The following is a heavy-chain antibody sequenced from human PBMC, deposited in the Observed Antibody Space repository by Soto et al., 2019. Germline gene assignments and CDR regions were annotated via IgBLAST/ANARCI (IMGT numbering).Heavy chain of an antibody. J-gene: IGHJ3*01. V-gene: IGHV1-24*01. CDR3: ATDAGHTIGYPLQRAAFDL. CDR2: FDPEDDET. Sequence: QVRLVQSGAEVKRPGASVKLSCKVSGYTLTELPMHWVRQAPGEGLEWMGGFDPEDDETIYAQNFQGRVTMTEDTSVGTAYMEMTNLTSDDTAVYFCATDAGHTIGYPLQRAAFDLWGQGTMVTVSS. CDR1: GYTLTELP. D-gene: IGHD3-22*01.